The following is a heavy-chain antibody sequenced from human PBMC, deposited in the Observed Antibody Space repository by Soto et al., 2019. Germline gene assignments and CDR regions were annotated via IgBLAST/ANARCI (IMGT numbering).Heavy chain of an antibody. Sequence: PGGSLRLSCTASGFDFSGSEMNWFRQAPGKGLEWVAYITGSGGAMFHADSLKGRFSISRDNSKNSLFLEMNNLTADDAGVYYCAKVAPFILGSPFWGQGTLVTVS. V-gene: IGHV3-48*03. D-gene: IGHD2-21*01. CDR1: GFDFSGSE. CDR2: ITGSGGAM. J-gene: IGHJ4*02. CDR3: AKVAPFILGSPF.